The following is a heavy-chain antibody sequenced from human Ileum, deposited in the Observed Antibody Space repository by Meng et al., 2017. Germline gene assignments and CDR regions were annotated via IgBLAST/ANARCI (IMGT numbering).Heavy chain of an antibody. CDR2: ISDGGNTL. Sequence: GGSLRLSCTASGFAFTKYELMWVRQPPGKGLEYISYISDGGNTLRYADSVEGRFTSSRDNGKNSLYLQMESLRVEDTALYYCASGPQYTGSPSYWGHGTLVTVSS. D-gene: IGHD1-26*01. V-gene: IGHV3-48*03. J-gene: IGHJ4*01. CDR1: GFAFTKYE. CDR3: ASGPQYTGSPSY.